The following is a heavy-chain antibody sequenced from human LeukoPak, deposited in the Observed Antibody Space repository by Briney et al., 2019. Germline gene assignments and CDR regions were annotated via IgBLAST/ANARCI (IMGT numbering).Heavy chain of an antibody. V-gene: IGHV3-66*01. Sequence: PGGSLRLSCAASGFTVSSNYMSWVRQAPGKGLEWVSLIYSGGSTYYADSVKGRFTISRDNSKNTLCLQMNSLRAEDTAVYYCARDLIAVAGYIDYWGQGTLVTVSS. D-gene: IGHD6-19*01. CDR3: ARDLIAVAGYIDY. CDR2: IYSGGST. J-gene: IGHJ4*02. CDR1: GFTVSSNY.